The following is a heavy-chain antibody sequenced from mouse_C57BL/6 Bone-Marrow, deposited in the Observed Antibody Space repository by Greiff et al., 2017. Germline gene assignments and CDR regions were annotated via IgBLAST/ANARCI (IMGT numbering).Heavy chain of an antibody. V-gene: IGHV1-54*01. J-gene: IGHJ2*01. Sequence: QVQLKQSGAELVRPGTSVKVSCKASGYAFTNYLIEWVKQRPGQGLEWIGVINPGSGGTNYNEKFKGKATLTADKSSSTAYMQLSSLTSEDSAVYFCARGRIYYDYLYFDYWGQGTTLTVSS. D-gene: IGHD2-4*01. CDR2: INPGSGGT. CDR3: ARGRIYYDYLYFDY. CDR1: GYAFTNYL.